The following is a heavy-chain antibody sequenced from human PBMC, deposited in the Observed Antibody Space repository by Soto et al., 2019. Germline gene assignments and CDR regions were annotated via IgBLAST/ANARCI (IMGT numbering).Heavy chain of an antibody. D-gene: IGHD3-10*01. CDR2: IYSVGST. V-gene: IGHV3-53*01. Sequence: GGSLRLSCAASGFTFDDYAMGWVRLAPGKGLEWVSFIYSVGSTYYRDSVKGRFTISRDTSKNIVHLQMNGLRAEDTAVYYCARALPPGWEIRGGYFDSWGQGTLVTAPQ. J-gene: IGHJ4*02. CDR1: GFTFDDYA. CDR3: ARALPPGWEIRGGYFDS.